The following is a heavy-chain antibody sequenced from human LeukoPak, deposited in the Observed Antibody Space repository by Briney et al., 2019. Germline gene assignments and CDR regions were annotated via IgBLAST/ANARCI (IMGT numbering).Heavy chain of an antibody. CDR3: AKGGHSSGWGNWFDP. J-gene: IGHJ5*02. Sequence: GGSLRLSCAASGFTFSSYGMSWVRQAPGKGLEWVSAISGSGGSTYYADSVKGRFTISRDNSKNTLYLQMNSLRAEDTAVYYCAKGGHSSGWGNWFDPWGQGTLVTVSS. CDR2: ISGSGGST. CDR1: GFTFSSYG. V-gene: IGHV3-23*01. D-gene: IGHD6-19*01.